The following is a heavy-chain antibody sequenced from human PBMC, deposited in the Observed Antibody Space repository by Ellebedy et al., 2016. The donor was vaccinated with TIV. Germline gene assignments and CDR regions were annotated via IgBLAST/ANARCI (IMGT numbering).Heavy chain of an antibody. J-gene: IGHJ6*02. CDR3: ARGYYGSGTTLYGMDV. V-gene: IGHV4-61*01. Sequence: SETLSLTXTVSGGSVSSGSYYWSWIRQPPGKGLEWIGYIYYSGSTNYNPSLKSRVTISVDTSKNQFSLKLSSVTAADTAVYYCARGYYGSGTTLYGMDVWGQGTTVTVSS. CDR2: IYYSGST. CDR1: GGSVSSGSYY. D-gene: IGHD3-10*01.